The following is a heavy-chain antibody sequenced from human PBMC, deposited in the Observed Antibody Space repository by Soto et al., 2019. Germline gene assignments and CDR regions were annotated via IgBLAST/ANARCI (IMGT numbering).Heavy chain of an antibody. CDR1: GGTFSSYA. D-gene: IGHD2-2*02. CDR3: ARPEHKPIVVVPADIRSSYYGMDV. CDR2: IIPIFGTA. J-gene: IGHJ6*02. Sequence: GASVKVSCKASGGTFSSYAISWVRQAPGQGLEWMGGIIPIFGTANYAQKFQGRVTITADESTSTAYMELSSLRSEDTAVYYCARPEHKPIVVVPADIRSSYYGMDVWGQGTTVTVSS. V-gene: IGHV1-69*13.